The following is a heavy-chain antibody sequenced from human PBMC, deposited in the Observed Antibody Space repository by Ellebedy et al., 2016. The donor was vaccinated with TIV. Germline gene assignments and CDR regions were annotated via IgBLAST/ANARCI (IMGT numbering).Heavy chain of an antibody. CDR2: ISIYNANT. J-gene: IGHJ3*02. D-gene: IGHD1-26*01. CDR3: ARRIVGASPWAFDI. CDR1: GYIFTSYG. Sequence: AASVKVSCKASGYIFTSYGISWVRQAPGQGLEWMGWISIYNANTSYAQKVQGRVTMTTDTSTSTAYMELRSLRSDDTAGYYCARRIVGASPWAFDIWGQGTMVTVSP. V-gene: IGHV1-18*04.